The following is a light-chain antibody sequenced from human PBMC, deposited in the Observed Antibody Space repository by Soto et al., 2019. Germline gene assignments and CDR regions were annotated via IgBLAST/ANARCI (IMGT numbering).Light chain of an antibody. CDR2: DVS. CDR1: SSDVGGYNH. V-gene: IGLV2-11*01. J-gene: IGLJ1*01. Sequence: QSALTQPRSVSGSPGQSVTISCTGTSSDVGGYNHVSWYQHHPGKAPKLMMYDVSKRPSGVPDRFSGSKSGNTASLTISGRQAEDEADYYCCSYAGNSNDVFGTGTKLTVL. CDR3: CSYAGNSNDV.